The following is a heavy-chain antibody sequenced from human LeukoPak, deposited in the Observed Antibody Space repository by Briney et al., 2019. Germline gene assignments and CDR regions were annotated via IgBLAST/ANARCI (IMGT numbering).Heavy chain of an antibody. CDR1: GFTFTSSA. Sequence: ASVKVSCKASGFTFTSSAMQWVRQARGQRLEWIGWIVVGSGNTNYAQKFQERVTITRDMSTSTAYMELSSLRSEDTAVYYCAAKGSYYYDTGFDYWGQGTLVTVSS. D-gene: IGHD3-22*01. CDR3: AAKGSYYYDTGFDY. J-gene: IGHJ4*02. V-gene: IGHV1-58*02. CDR2: IVVGSGNT.